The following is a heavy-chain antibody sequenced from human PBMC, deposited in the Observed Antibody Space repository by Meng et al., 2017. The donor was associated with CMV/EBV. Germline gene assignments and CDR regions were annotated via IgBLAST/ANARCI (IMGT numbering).Heavy chain of an antibody. CDR1: GFSLSTSGMR. CDR3: ARSRIAAAGTRRTYYYYGMDV. D-gene: IGHD6-13*01. CDR2: IDWDDDR. Sequence: SGPTLVKPPQTLTLTCTFSGFSLSTSGMRVSWIRQPPGKALEWLARIDWDDDRFYSTSLKTRLTISKDTSKNQVVLTMTNMDPVDTATYYCARSRIAAAGTRRTYYYYGMDVWGQGTTVTVSS. J-gene: IGHJ6*02. V-gene: IGHV2-70D*14.